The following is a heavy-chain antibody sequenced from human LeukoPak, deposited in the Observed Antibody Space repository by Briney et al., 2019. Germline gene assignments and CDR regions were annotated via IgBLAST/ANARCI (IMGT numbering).Heavy chain of an antibody. V-gene: IGHV3-7*01. D-gene: IGHD3-9*01. CDR1: GFTFSSYW. CDR3: ARLSRYYDILTGYYSPFDI. CDR2: IKQDGSEK. J-gene: IGHJ3*02. Sequence: GGSLRLSCAASGFTFSSYWMSWVRQAPGKGLEWVANIKQDGSEKYYVDSVKGRFTISRGNAKNSLYLQMNSLRAEDTAVYYCARLSRYYDILTGYYSPFDIWGQGTMVTVSS.